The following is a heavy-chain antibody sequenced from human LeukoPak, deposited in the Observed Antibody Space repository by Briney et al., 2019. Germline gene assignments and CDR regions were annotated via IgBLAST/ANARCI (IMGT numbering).Heavy chain of an antibody. CDR3: ASAPYTTGRGYYFDS. V-gene: IGHV3-30*03. J-gene: IGHJ4*02. D-gene: IGHD2/OR15-2a*01. CDR1: GFTFSSYG. Sequence: VKLSCKASGFTFSSYGMHWVRQAPGHGREWVGVITYDGSNRNYAQSVKGRFTISRDNSKNTLYLQTDSLRAEDTAVYYCASAPYTTGRGYYFDSWGRGGLVSVS. CDR2: ITYDGSNR.